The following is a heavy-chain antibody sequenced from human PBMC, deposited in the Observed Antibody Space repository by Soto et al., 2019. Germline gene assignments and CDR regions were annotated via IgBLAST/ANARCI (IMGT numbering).Heavy chain of an antibody. CDR3: ARSGGSFNLDY. D-gene: IGHD1-26*01. V-gene: IGHV4-4*07. Sequence: SDTLSLTCTVSGGSISNYYWSWIRQPAGKGLEWIGRIYNSGSTKYNPSLKSRVTMSDDTSKNQFSLNLISVTAADTAVYYCARSGGSFNLDYWGLGTLVTVPS. CDR2: IYNSGST. J-gene: IGHJ4*02. CDR1: GGSISNYY.